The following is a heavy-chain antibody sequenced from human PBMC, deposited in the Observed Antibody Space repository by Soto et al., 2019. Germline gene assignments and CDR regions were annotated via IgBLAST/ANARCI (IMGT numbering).Heavy chain of an antibody. CDR2: IWYDGSNK. V-gene: IGHV3-33*01. D-gene: IGHD3-22*01. Sequence: GGSLRLSCAASGFTFSSYGMHWVRQAPGKGLEWVAVIWYDGSNKYYADSVKGRFTISRDNSKNTLYLQMNSLGAEDTAVYYCASGPTYYYDSSGYYYSATGGQYFDYWGQGTLVTVSS. CDR3: ASGPTYYYDSSGYYYSATGGQYFDY. CDR1: GFTFSSYG. J-gene: IGHJ4*02.